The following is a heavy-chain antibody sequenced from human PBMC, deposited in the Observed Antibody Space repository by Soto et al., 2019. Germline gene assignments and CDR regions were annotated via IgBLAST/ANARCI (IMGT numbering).Heavy chain of an antibody. CDR1: GCTLTGYY. D-gene: IGHD2-15*01. V-gene: IGHV1-2*04. CDR3: ARGLPSKLGYCSGGSCLTLDP. CDR2: INPNSGGT. Sequence: ASVNVSRKASGCTLTGYYLYWVGQAPGQALEGMGWINPNSGGTNYAQKFQGWVTMTKDTSISTAYMELSRLRSDDTAVYYCARGLPSKLGYCSGGSCLTLDPWGQGTLVTVSS. J-gene: IGHJ5*02.